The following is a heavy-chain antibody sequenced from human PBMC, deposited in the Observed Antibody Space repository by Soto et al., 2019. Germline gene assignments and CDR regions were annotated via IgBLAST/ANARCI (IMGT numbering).Heavy chain of an antibody. Sequence: EVRLVESGGGLVQPGGSLRLSCAAFGFTVSSNYMTWVRLAPGKGLEWVSLVYSGGATHYAASVKGRFTISTHSSQNTLFLQMNSLSTESTATYYCVRGRYGSEIHWGQGTKVTVSS. D-gene: IGHD3-10*01. CDR1: GFTVSSNY. CDR2: VYSGGAT. V-gene: IGHV3-53*04. CDR3: VRGRYGSEIH. J-gene: IGHJ4*02.